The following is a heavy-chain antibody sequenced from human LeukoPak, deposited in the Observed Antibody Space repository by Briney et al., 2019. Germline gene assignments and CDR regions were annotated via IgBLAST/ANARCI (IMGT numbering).Heavy chain of an antibody. Sequence: PSETLSLTCAVYGGSFSGYYWSWIRQPPGKGLEWIGEINHSGSTNYNPSLKSRVTISVDTSKKQFSLKLSSVTAADTAVFYCARATRDLGYNSSWYVASFWFDPWGQGTLVTVSS. CDR1: GGSFSGYY. V-gene: IGHV4-34*01. D-gene: IGHD6-13*01. J-gene: IGHJ5*02. CDR2: INHSGST. CDR3: ARATRDLGYNSSWYVASFWFDP.